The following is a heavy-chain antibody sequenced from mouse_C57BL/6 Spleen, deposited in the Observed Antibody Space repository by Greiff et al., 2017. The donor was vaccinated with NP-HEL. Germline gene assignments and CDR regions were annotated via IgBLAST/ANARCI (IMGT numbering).Heavy chain of an antibody. CDR1: GYTFTSYW. Sequence: VQLQQPGAELVKPGASVKLSCKASGYTFTSYWMHWVKQRPGRGLEWIGRIAPNSGGTKYNEKFKSKATLTVDKPSSTAYMQLSSLTSEDSAVYYCARAYYYGSSYPWFAYWGQGTLVTVSA. J-gene: IGHJ3*01. CDR3: ARAYYYGSSYPWFAY. V-gene: IGHV1-72*01. CDR2: IAPNSGGT. D-gene: IGHD1-1*01.